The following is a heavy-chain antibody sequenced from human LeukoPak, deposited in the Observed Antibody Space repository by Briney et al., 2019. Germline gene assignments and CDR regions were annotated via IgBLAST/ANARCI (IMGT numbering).Heavy chain of an antibody. Sequence: GGSLRLSCAASGFTFSSYWMHWARQAPGKGLVWVSRINSDGSSTSYADSVKGRFTISRDNAKNTLYLQMNSLRAEDTAVYYCAREGRGVGGYDFWSGYYQDYYYYGMDVWGQGTTVTVSS. CDR3: AREGRGVGGYDFWSGYYQDYYYYGMDV. V-gene: IGHV3-74*01. CDR2: INSDGSST. J-gene: IGHJ6*02. CDR1: GFTFSSYW. D-gene: IGHD3-3*01.